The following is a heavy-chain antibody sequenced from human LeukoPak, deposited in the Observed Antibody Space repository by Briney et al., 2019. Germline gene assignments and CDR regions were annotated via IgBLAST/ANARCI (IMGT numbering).Heavy chain of an antibody. CDR3: AEVSVWSVRAFDI. J-gene: IGHJ3*02. V-gene: IGHV3-23*01. CDR2: ISGTGGST. CDR1: GFTFSSYV. D-gene: IGHD2-21*01. Sequence: PGGSLRLSCAASGFTFSSYVMSWVRQAPGKGLEWVSGISGTGGSTYYAESVKGRFTISRDNSKNTLYLQMNSLRAEDTAVYYCAEVSVWSVRAFDIWGQGTMVTVSS.